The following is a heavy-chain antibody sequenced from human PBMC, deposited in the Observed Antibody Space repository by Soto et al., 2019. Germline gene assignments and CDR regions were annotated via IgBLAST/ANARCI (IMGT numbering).Heavy chain of an antibody. V-gene: IGHV4-59*01. CDR1: GGSITNYY. Sequence: TETLSLTCTVSGGSITNYYWSWIRQPPGKGLEWIGYIYSSGSTNYNPSLKSRVTISADTSKNQVSLKLTSVTAADTAVYYCARDHPHSYGIYYFDYWGQGTLVTVSS. CDR3: ARDHPHSYGIYYFDY. J-gene: IGHJ4*02. D-gene: IGHD5-18*01. CDR2: IYSSGST.